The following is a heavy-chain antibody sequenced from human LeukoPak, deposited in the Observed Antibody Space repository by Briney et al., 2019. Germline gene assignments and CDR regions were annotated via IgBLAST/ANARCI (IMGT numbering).Heavy chain of an antibody. D-gene: IGHD1-26*01. V-gene: IGHV4-4*07. J-gene: IGHJ6*03. CDR3: ARVRGSSGSYEYYHYMDV. Sequence: SETLSLTCTVSGGSISYFYWSWLRQPAGKGLEWIGRIYTSGSTNYNPSLKSRVTISVDTFKKQFSLKLSTVTAADTAVYYCARVRGSSGSYEYYHYMDVWGKGTTVTISS. CDR2: IYTSGST. CDR1: GGSISYFY.